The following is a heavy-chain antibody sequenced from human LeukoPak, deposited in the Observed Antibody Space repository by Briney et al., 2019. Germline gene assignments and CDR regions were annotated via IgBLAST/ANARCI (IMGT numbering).Heavy chain of an antibody. CDR2: IYSGGST. D-gene: IGHD3-10*01. CDR1: GFTVSSNY. V-gene: IGHV3-53*01. J-gene: IGHJ4*02. Sequence: GGSLRLSCAASGFTVSSNYMSWVRQAPGKGLEWVSVIYSGGSTYYADSVKGRFTISRDNSKNTLYLQMNSLRAEDTAVYYCARDAMVRGVVSDYWGQGTLVAVSS. CDR3: ARDAMVRGVVSDY.